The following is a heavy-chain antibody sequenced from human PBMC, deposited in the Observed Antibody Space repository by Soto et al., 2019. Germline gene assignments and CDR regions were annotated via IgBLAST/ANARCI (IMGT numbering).Heavy chain of an antibody. CDR1: GESFIGYY. CDR2: INHRGSA. J-gene: IGHJ5*02. Sequence: QVHLQQWGAGLLKPSETLSLTCAVYGESFIGYYWTWIRQPSGKGLEWIGEINHRGSANYNPALKSRVTTSVDTSNNQCSLKLSSVTAADTSVYYCAGTDIVTTNCFDPWGQGTLVTVSS. V-gene: IGHV4-34*02. CDR3: AGTDIVTTNCFDP. D-gene: IGHD5-12*01.